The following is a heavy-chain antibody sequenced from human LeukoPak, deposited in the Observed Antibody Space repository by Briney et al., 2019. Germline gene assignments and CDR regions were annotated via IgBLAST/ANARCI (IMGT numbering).Heavy chain of an antibody. CDR3: ARGIRTPALLVIVVEPYYFDY. Sequence: SETLSLTCAVYGGSFSGYYWSWIRKPPGKGLEWIGEINHSGSTNYNPSLKSRVTISVDTSKNQFSLKLSSVTAADTAVYYCARGIRTPALLVIVVEPYYFDYWGQGTLVTVSS. CDR2: INHSGST. V-gene: IGHV4-34*01. D-gene: IGHD3-22*01. CDR1: GGSFSGYY. J-gene: IGHJ4*02.